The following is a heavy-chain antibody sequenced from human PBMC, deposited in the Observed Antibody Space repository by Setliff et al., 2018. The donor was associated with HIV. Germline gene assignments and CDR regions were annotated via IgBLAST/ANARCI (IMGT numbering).Heavy chain of an antibody. V-gene: IGHV4-4*07. CDR2: IDSSGTT. CDR3: ARDRHSSGLGSYGP. Sequence: SETLSLTCTISGGSFGVYRWSWIRQSAGRGLEWIGRIDSSGTTDDKPSLKGRVAISVDTSRIQFSLRVTSVTAADTAVYFCARDRHSSGLGSYGPWGPGILVTVSS. CDR1: GGSFGVYR. D-gene: IGHD3-10*01. J-gene: IGHJ5*02.